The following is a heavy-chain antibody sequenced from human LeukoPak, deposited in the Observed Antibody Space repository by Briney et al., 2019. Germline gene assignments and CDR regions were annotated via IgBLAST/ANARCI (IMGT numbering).Heavy chain of an antibody. CDR2: TCYRSKWYN. J-gene: IGHJ3*02. CDR3: ARGGQGDGYSADEAFDI. Sequence: SQTLSLTCAISGDSVPSNSAAWNWIRQSPSRGLEWLGRTCYRSKWYNDYARSVKSRITINPDTSKNQFSLQVNSVTPEDTAVYYCARGGQGDGYSADEAFDIWGQGTMVTVSS. V-gene: IGHV6-1*01. CDR1: GDSVPSNSAA. D-gene: IGHD5-24*01.